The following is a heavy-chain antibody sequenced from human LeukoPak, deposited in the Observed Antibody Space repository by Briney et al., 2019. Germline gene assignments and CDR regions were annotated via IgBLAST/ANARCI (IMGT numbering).Heavy chain of an antibody. CDR3: ARMDSSSSNRAFDI. V-gene: IGHV4-38-2*01. CDR1: GYSISSGYY. J-gene: IGHJ3*02. D-gene: IGHD6-6*01. Sequence: SETLSLTCAVSGYSISSGYYWGWIRQPQGKGREWFGSIYHSGSTYYNPSLKSRVTISVDTSKNQFSLKLSSVTAADTAVYYCARMDSSSSNRAFDIWGQGTMVTVSS. CDR2: IYHSGST.